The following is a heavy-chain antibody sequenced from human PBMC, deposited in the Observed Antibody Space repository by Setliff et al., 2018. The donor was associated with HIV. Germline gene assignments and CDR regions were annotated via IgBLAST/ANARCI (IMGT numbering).Heavy chain of an antibody. CDR1: GGFISSGDYY. D-gene: IGHD3-22*01. J-gene: IGHJ3*02. V-gene: IGHV4-30-4*08. CDR2: IYYSGSA. CDR3: AREMYYYDSTGYWRPDGFDI. Sequence: TVSGGFISSGDYYWSWLRQSPGKGLEWIGYIYYSGSAYYNPSFESRVTISVDTSKNQFSLKLSSVTAADTAVYYCAREMYYYDSTGYWRPDGFDIWGQGTMVTVSS.